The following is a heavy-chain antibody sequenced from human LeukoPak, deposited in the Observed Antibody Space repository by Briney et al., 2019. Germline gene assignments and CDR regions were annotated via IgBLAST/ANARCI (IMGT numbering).Heavy chain of an antibody. D-gene: IGHD6-19*01. CDR1: GFTVSSNY. Sequence: GGSLRLSCAASGFTVSSNYMSWVRQAPGKGLEWVSVIYSGGSTYYADSVKGRFTISRHNSKNTLYLQMNGLRAEDTAVYYCASEAPAVAGIRYYYYGMDVWGQGTTVTVSS. J-gene: IGHJ6*02. CDR3: ASEAPAVAGIRYYYYGMDV. CDR2: IYSGGST. V-gene: IGHV3-53*04.